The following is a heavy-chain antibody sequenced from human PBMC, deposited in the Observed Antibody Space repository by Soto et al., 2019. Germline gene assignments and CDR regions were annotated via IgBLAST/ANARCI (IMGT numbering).Heavy chain of an antibody. CDR3: VRSRVFIAVTSVTNYYYYYGMDV. D-gene: IGHD6-19*01. CDR1: GDSVSSDNAA. V-gene: IGHV6-1*01. J-gene: IGHJ6*02. Sequence: SQTLSLTCAISGDSVSSDNAAWNWIRQSPSRGLEWLGRAYYRSKWYIEYAPSVNSRITINPDTSKNQLSLHLISVNLEDTAVYYCVRSRVFIAVTSVTNYYYYYGMDVRGQGTSVTVSS. CDR2: AYYRSKWYI.